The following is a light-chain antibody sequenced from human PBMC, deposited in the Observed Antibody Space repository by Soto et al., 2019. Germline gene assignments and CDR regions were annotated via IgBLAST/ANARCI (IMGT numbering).Light chain of an antibody. CDR3: HLYYTWPRT. CDR1: QSVSNNF. CDR2: GAS. J-gene: IGKJ1*01. V-gene: IGKV3-20*01. Sequence: EIVWAEPRGSLFMSPRERATLSCRASQSVSNNFLAWYQQKPGQAPRLFIYGASYRATGIADRFSGSGSGTDFTLTISRLEPEDIAVYYCHLYYTWPRTFGHGTKV.